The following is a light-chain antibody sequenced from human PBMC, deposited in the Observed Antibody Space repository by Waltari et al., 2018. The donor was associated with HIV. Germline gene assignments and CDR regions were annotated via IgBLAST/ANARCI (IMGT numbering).Light chain of an antibody. V-gene: IGLV2-14*01. CDR1: NADVGFYNL. J-gene: IGLJ2*01. CDR3: SSYRDSNTVV. Sequence: QSVLTQPASVSGSPGQSVTIFCTGTNADVGFYNLVSWYQQFPDKAPQLIFFGVRSRPSGVSSRFSGSKSGNTASLTISGLQAEDEAEYFCSSYRDSNTVVFGGGTKLTVL. CDR2: GVR.